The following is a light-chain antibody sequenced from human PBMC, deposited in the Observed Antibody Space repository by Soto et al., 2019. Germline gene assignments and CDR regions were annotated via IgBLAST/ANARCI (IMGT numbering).Light chain of an antibody. CDR3: QQYARSTT. J-gene: IGKJ5*01. CDR1: QSVGGSF. CDR2: GAS. Sequence: EIVLTQSPGTLSSSPGERVTLSCRASQSVGGSFLAWYHQKPGQAPRLLMSGASSRASGIPSRFSGSGSGTDFTLTIRRLEPEDFGIYYCQQYARSTTFGQGTRLEI. V-gene: IGKV3-20*01.